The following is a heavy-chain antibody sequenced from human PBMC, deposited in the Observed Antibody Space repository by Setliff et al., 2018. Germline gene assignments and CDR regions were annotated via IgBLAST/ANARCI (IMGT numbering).Heavy chain of an antibody. CDR2: IIHSGST. CDR3: ARSFSRREKFLLDY. CDR1: GGSISSYY. Sequence: PSETLSLTCTVSGGSISSYYWSWIRQLAGKGLEWIGEIIHSGSTNYNPSLKSRVTISMDTSKNQFSLKVSSVTAADTAVYYCARSFSRREKFLLDYWGQGALVTVSS. J-gene: IGHJ4*02. V-gene: IGHV4-34*12.